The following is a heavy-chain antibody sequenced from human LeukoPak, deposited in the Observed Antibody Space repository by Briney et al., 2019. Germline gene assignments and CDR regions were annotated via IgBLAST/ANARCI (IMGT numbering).Heavy chain of an antibody. D-gene: IGHD3-9*01. CDR1: GGSISSYY. CDR2: IYYSGST. J-gene: IGHJ6*03. CDR3: ATSRELRYFDWLFPYYYYYMDV. V-gene: IGHV4-59*01. Sequence: PSETLSLTCTVSGGSISSYYWSWIRQPPGKGLEWIGYIYYSGSTNYNPSLKSRVTISADTSKNQFSLKLSSVTAADTAVYYCATSRELRYFDWLFPYYYYYMDVWGKGTTVTVSS.